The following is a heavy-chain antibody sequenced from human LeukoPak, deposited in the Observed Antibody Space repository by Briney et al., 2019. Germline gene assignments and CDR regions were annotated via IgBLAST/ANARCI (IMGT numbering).Heavy chain of an antibody. Sequence: GGSLRLSCAASGFTFSSYEMNWVRQAPGKGLEWVSYISSSGSTICYADSVKGRFTISRDNAKNSLYLQMNSLRAEDTAVYYCARDRSVIAVAGTLDYWGQGTLVTVSS. CDR3: ARDRSVIAVAGTLDY. J-gene: IGHJ4*02. CDR1: GFTFSSYE. V-gene: IGHV3-48*03. D-gene: IGHD6-19*01. CDR2: ISSSGSTI.